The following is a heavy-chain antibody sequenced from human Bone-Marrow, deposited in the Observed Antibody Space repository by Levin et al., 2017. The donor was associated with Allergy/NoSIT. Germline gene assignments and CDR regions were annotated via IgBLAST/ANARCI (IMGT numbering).Heavy chain of an antibody. CDR2: ISFDGSKK. CDR1: GFTFNTYG. V-gene: IGHV3-30*18. J-gene: IGHJ4*02. Sequence: SCAASGFTFNTYGMHWVRQAPGKGLEWVALISFDGSKKYYGDSVRGRFTVSRDNSKNMLFVEMNSLTAEDTGVYYCAKDRAFWSGYCSDWGQGTLVTVSS. CDR3: AKDRAFWSGYCSD. D-gene: IGHD3-3*01.